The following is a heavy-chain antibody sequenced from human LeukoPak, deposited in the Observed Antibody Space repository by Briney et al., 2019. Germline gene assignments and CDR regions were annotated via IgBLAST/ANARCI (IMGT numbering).Heavy chain of an antibody. V-gene: IGHV4-59*13. CDR2: ISYSGST. Sequence: PSEPLSLTCTVSGGSISSYYWSWIRQPPGKGLEWVGYISYSGSTNYNPSLKSRVTISVDTSKNQFSLKLTSLTAPDTAVYYCARGVPEYYDFWSGYFYYFDYWGQGTLVTVSS. D-gene: IGHD3-3*01. J-gene: IGHJ4*02. CDR1: GGSISSYY. CDR3: ARGVPEYYDFWSGYFYYFDY.